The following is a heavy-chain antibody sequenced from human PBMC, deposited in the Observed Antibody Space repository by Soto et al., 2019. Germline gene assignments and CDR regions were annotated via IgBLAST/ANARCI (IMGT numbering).Heavy chain of an antibody. CDR2: IIPIFGTA. CDR3: AGGGDSNYVFDY. CDR1: GGTFSSYA. V-gene: IGHV1-69*01. J-gene: IGHJ4*02. D-gene: IGHD4-4*01. Sequence: QVQLVQSGAEVKKPGSSVKVSCKASGGTFSSYAISWVRQAPGQGLEWMGGIIPIFGTANYAQKFQGRVTITADESTTPAYMELSSLRSEDTAVYYWAGGGDSNYVFDYWGQGTLVTVSS.